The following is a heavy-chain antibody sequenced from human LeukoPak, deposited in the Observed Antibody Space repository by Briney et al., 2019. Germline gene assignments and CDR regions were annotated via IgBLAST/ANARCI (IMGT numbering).Heavy chain of an antibody. CDR1: GFTFSSYS. V-gene: IGHV3-21*01. J-gene: IGHJ4*02. D-gene: IGHD6-13*01. CDR2: ISSSSSYI. CDR3: AGDPGIAAAGSEFDY. Sequence: PGGSLRLSCAASGFTFSSYSMNWVRQAPGKGLEWVSSISSSSSYIYYADSVKGRFTISRDNAKNSLYLQMNSLRAEDTAVYYCAGDPGIAAAGSEFDYWGQGTLVTVSS.